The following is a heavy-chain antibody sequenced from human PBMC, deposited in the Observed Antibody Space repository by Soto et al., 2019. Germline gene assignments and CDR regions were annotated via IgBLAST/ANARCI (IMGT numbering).Heavy chain of an antibody. D-gene: IGHD2-15*01. J-gene: IGHJ6*03. CDR2: IYYSGST. CDR1: GGSISSYY. Sequence: ASETLSLTCTVSGGSISSYYWSWIRQPPGKGLEWIGYIYYSGSTNYNPSLKSRVTISVDTSKNQFSLKLSSVTAADTAVYYCARAEYCSGGSCYSNHFYYYYYMDVWGKGTTVTVSS. CDR3: ARAEYCSGGSCYSNHFYYYYYMDV. V-gene: IGHV4-59*01.